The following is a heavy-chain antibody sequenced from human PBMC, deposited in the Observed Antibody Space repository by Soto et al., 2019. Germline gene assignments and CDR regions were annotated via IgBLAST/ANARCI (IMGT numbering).Heavy chain of an antibody. J-gene: IGHJ4*02. CDR1: GDSVSSNSAA. CDR3: ARGVEAGVAARAKTRFDY. V-gene: IGHV6-1*01. CDR2: TYYRSKWYN. D-gene: IGHD6-6*01. Sequence: SQTLSLTCAISGDSVSSNSAAWNWIRQSPSRGLEWLGRTYYRSKWYNDYAVSVKSRITINPDTSKNQFSLQLNSVTPEDTAVYYCARGVEAGVAARAKTRFDYWGQGTLVTVSS.